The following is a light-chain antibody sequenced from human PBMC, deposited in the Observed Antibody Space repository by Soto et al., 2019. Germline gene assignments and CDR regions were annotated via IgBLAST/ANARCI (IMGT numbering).Light chain of an antibody. J-gene: IGKJ1*01. CDR1: QSVRSC. CDR3: HQYDHWPKT. Sequence: VMTQSPATLSVSPGERATLSCGASQSVRSCLAWYQQKPGQAPRLLIHSASNRAPGIPARFSGSGSGTDFTLTISSLQSEDFVVYYCHQYDHWPKTFGQGTKVEIK. CDR2: SAS. V-gene: IGKV3-15*01.